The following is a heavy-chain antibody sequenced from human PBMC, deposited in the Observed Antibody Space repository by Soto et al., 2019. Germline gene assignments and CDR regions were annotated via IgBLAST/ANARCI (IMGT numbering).Heavy chain of an antibody. CDR3: ARDVSARGILEWSPATYYYYYMDV. CDR2: ISSSSSYI. V-gene: IGHV3-21*01. Sequence: GGSLRLSCAASGFTFSSYSMNWVRQAPGKGLEWVSSISSSSSYIYYADSVKGRFTISRDNAKNSLYLQMNSLRAEDTAVYYCARDVSARGILEWSPATYYYYYMDVWGKGTTVTVSS. CDR1: GFTFSSYS. J-gene: IGHJ6*03. D-gene: IGHD3-3*01.